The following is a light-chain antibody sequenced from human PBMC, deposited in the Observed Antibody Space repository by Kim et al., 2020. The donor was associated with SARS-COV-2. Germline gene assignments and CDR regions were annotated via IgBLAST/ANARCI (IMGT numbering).Light chain of an antibody. CDR3: ATWDDSLNAWV. CDR2: AND. V-gene: IGLV1-44*01. J-gene: IGLJ3*02. CDR1: NSNIGANT. Sequence: GQRVTISCSGSNSNIGANTVNGYQQFPGTAPKLLIYANDRRPSGVPDRFSVSQSGTSASLAISGLQSEDEADYYCATWDDSLNAWVFGGGTQLTVL.